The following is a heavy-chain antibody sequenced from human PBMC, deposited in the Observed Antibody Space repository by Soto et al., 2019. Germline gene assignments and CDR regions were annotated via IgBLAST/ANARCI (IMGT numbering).Heavy chain of an antibody. D-gene: IGHD3-10*01. Sequence: LSLTSTVSGGYISVSSYYWVWIRQRPGKGLWWIGSIYYSGSTYYNPSLKSRVTISVDTSKNHFSLKLSSVTAADTALYYCDSMRGGPNYYYHYGMDVWGQGTTVTVSS. J-gene: IGHJ6*01. V-gene: IGHV4-39*02. CDR2: IYYSGST. CDR1: GGYISVSSYY. CDR3: DSMRGGPNYYYHYGMDV.